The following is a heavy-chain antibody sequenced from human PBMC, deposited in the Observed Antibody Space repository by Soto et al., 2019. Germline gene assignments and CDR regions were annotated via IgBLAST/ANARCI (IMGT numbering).Heavy chain of an antibody. CDR2: TYYRSKWYN. V-gene: IGHV6-1*01. D-gene: IGHD3-10*01. J-gene: IGHJ5*02. CDR1: GDSVSSNSAA. Sequence: SQTLSLTCAISGDSVSSNSAAWNWLRQSPSRGLEWLGRTYYRSKWYNDYGVSVESRIAINPDTSKNQFSLQLNSVTPEDTAVYYCAKDSAGQILGHWFDPWGQGILVTVSS. CDR3: AKDSAGQILGHWFDP.